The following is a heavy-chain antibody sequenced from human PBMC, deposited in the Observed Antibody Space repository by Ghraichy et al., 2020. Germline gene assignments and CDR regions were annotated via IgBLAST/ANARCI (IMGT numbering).Heavy chain of an antibody. CDR2: ISWNSGSI. Sequence: GGSLRLSCAASGFTFDDYAMHWVRQAPGKGLEWVSGISWNSGSIGYADSVKGRFTISRDNAKNSLYLQMNSLRAEDTALYYCAKDGVIYGDYWYYFDYWGQGTLVTVSS. V-gene: IGHV3-9*01. D-gene: IGHD4-17*01. CDR3: AKDGVIYGDYWYYFDY. CDR1: GFTFDDYA. J-gene: IGHJ4*02.